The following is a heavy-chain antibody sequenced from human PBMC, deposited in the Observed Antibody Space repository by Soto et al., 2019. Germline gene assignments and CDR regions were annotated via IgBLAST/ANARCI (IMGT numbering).Heavy chain of an antibody. J-gene: IGHJ4*02. D-gene: IGHD2-21*01. CDR2: IYYSGST. Sequence: PSETLSLTCTVSGGSISNGSYYWSWVRQYPGKGLEWIGLIYYSGSTYYNPSLNSRVTISVDMYKKQLYLKLSSVTAADTVGYNCARGPRTGTTAFASDYWAQRTLVTVSS. CDR3: ARGPRTGTTAFASDY. V-gene: IGHV4-31*03. CDR1: GGSISNGSYY.